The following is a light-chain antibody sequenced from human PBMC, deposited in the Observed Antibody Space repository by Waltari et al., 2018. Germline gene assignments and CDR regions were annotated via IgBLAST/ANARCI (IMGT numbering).Light chain of an antibody. CDR3: NSYAGSSSWV. Sequence: QSALTQPASVSGSPGQSITISCTGTSSDIGFYNYVSWYQQHPGKVPKLMIYDVSERPSGVSNRFSGSKSGNTASLTISGLQAEDEADYYCNSYAGSSSWVFGGGTKLTVL. J-gene: IGLJ3*02. CDR2: DVS. CDR1: SSDIGFYNY. V-gene: IGLV2-14*01.